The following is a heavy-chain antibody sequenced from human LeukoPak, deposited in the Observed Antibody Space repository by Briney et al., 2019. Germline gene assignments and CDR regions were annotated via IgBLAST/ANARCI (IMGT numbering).Heavy chain of an antibody. Sequence: GGSLRLSCAASGFTFNNTWMSWVRQAPGKGLEWVSVIYSGGSTYYADSVKGRFTISRDNSKNTLYLQMNSLRAEDTAVYYCARVGVESSSWFLDYWGQGTLVTVSS. CDR3: ARVGVESSSWFLDY. D-gene: IGHD6-13*01. J-gene: IGHJ4*02. V-gene: IGHV3-66*01. CDR1: GFTFNNTW. CDR2: IYSGGST.